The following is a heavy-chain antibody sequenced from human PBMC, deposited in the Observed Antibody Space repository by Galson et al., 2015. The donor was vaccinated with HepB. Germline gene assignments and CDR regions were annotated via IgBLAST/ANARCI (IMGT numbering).Heavy chain of an antibody. CDR3: ARDRRLEVVPAAMAFDP. V-gene: IGHV4-31*03. J-gene: IGHJ5*02. CDR1: GGSISSGGYY. Sequence: TLSLTCTVSGGSISSGGYYWSWIRQHPGKGLEWIGYIYYSGSTYYNPSLKSRVTISVDTSKNQFSLKLSSVTAADTAVYYCARDRRLEVVPAAMAFDPWGQGTLVTVSS. CDR2: IYYSGST. D-gene: IGHD2-2*01.